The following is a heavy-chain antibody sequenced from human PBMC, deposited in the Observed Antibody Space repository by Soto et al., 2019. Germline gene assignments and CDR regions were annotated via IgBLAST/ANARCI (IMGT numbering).Heavy chain of an antibody. D-gene: IGHD4-4*01. CDR3: TSDPCNASSGLGY. CDR2: IKTKAHDGTT. CDR1: GFIFSSSG. V-gene: IGHV3-15*07. Sequence: EVQLVESGGGLVQPGGSLSLSCAGSGFIFSSSGMNWVRQAPGRGLEWVGSIKTKAHDGTTDYAAARKGRFTISRDDSNDMLYLQIDSLRAEDTAVYYCTSDPCNASSGLGYWGRSTLFTVSS. J-gene: IGHJ1*01.